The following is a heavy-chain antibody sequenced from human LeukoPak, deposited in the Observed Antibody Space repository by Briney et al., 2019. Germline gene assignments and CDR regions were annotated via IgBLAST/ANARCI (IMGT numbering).Heavy chain of an antibody. D-gene: IGHD5-18*01. J-gene: IGHJ4*02. V-gene: IGHV3-23*01. CDR3: AEWGPGSYGLINFDY. CDR1: GFTFSSYA. CDR2: ISGSGGST. Sequence: GSLRLSCAASGFTFSSYAMSWVRQAPGKGLEWVSAISGSGGSTYYADSVKGRFTISRDNSKNTLYLQMNSLRAEDTAVYYCAEWGPGSYGLINFDYWGQGTLVTVSS.